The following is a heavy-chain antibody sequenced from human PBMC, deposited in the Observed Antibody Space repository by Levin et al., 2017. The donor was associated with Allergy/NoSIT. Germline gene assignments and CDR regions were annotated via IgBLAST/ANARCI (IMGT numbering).Heavy chain of an antibody. CDR1: GGSVLSSSHY. CDR2: VYFSGST. Sequence: SPTLSLTCTVSGGSVLSSSHYWAWIRQPPGKGLEWIGSVYFSGSTYYNPSLKSRVSISVDTSKDQFSLNLSSVTAADTAVYYCARQLSACYFLVGFDPWGQGTLVTVSS. V-gene: IGHV4-39*01. CDR3: ARQLSACYFLVGFDP. D-gene: IGHD1-26*01. J-gene: IGHJ5*02.